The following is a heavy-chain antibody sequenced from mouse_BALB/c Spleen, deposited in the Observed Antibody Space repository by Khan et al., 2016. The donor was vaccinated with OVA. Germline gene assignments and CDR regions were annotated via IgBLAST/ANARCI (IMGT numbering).Heavy chain of an antibody. V-gene: IGHV2-6-1*01. Sequence: QVQLKQSGPGLVAPSQSLSITCTISGFSLTNYGIHWVRQPPGKGLEWLVVIWRDGSTTYNSALKSRLTISKDNSKSQVFLKMNSLQTDDTAVDFCARQPYYHYNIMDYWGQGTSVTVSS. CDR1: GFSLTNYG. J-gene: IGHJ4*01. CDR3: ARQPYYHYNIMDY. CDR2: IWRDGST. D-gene: IGHD2-10*01.